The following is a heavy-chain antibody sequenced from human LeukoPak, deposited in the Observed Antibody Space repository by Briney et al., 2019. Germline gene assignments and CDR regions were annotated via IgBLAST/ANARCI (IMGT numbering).Heavy chain of an antibody. CDR2: IIPIFGTA. Sequence: SVKVSCKASGGTFSSYAISWVRQAPGQGLEWMGRIIPIFGTANYAQKFQGRVTITTDESTSTAYMELSSLRSEDTAVYYCARDRGGESGSSKYNWFDPWGQGTLVTVSS. CDR1: GGTFSSYA. CDR3: ARDRGGESGSSKYNWFDP. J-gene: IGHJ5*02. D-gene: IGHD6-6*01. V-gene: IGHV1-69*05.